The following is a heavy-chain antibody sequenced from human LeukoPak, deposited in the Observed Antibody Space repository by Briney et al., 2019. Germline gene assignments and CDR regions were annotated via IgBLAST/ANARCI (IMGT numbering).Heavy chain of an antibody. J-gene: IGHJ4*02. D-gene: IGHD3-22*01. V-gene: IGHV4-39*01. CDR2: IYYSGST. CDR1: GGSISSSSYY. Sequence: PSETLSLTCTVSGGSISSSSYYWGWIRQPPGKGLGWIGSIYYSGSTYYNPSLKSRVTISVDTSKNQFSLKLSSVTAADTAVYYCARLIGDYYDSSGYYHHFDYWGQGTLVTVSS. CDR3: ARLIGDYYDSSGYYHHFDY.